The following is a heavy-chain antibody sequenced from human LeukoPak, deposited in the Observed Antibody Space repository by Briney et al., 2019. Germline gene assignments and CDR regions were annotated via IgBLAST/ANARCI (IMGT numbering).Heavy chain of an antibody. Sequence: PGGSLRLSCAASGFTLSSNGMHWVRQAPGKGLEWVAVISYDGSTKYYADSVKGRFTISRDNSKNTLYLQMNSLRDEDTAVFYCVKTMVTFGGLIRTDAFDIWGQGTMVTVSS. D-gene: IGHD3-16*01. CDR3: VKTMVTFGGLIRTDAFDI. CDR1: GFTLSSNG. V-gene: IGHV3-30*18. J-gene: IGHJ3*02. CDR2: ISYDGSTK.